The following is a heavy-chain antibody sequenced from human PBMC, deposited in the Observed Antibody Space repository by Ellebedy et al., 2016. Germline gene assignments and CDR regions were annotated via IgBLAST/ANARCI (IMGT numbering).Heavy chain of an antibody. CDR3: ARDFRDYYDSSGYYSDAFDI. Sequence: GSLRLSCTVSGGSISGYYWSWIRQPPGKGLEWIVYISYNGTANYNPPLKSRVTISVDTSKNQFSLKLSSVTAADTAVYYCARDFRDYYDSSGYYSDAFDIWGQGTMVTVSS. CDR1: GGSISGYY. D-gene: IGHD3-22*01. CDR2: ISYNGTA. J-gene: IGHJ3*02. V-gene: IGHV4-4*08.